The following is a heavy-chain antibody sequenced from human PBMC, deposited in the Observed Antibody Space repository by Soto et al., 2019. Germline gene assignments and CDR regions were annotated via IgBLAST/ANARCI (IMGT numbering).Heavy chain of an antibody. CDR3: ARAYDSSGLIDY. CDR2: ISSSGDGT. V-gene: IGHV3-23*01. J-gene: IGHJ4*02. D-gene: IGHD3-22*01. Sequence: VRPAPGKGLEWVSIISSSGDGTYYVDSVKGRFTISRDNSRNTLNLQMNSLRAEDTAVYYCARAYDSSGLIDYWGQGTLVTVSS.